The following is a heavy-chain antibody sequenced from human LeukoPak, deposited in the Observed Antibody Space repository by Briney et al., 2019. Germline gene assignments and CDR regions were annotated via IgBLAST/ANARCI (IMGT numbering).Heavy chain of an antibody. CDR2: IYYSGST. J-gene: IGHJ4*02. D-gene: IGHD5-12*01. CDR1: GGSISSYY. Sequence: PSETLSLTCTVSGGSISSYYWSWIRQPPGKGLEWIGYIYYSGSTNYNPSLKSRVTISVDTSKNQFSLKLSSVTAADTAVYYCARVRGGYANYFDYWGQGTLVTVSP. CDR3: ARVRGGYANYFDY. V-gene: IGHV4-59*01.